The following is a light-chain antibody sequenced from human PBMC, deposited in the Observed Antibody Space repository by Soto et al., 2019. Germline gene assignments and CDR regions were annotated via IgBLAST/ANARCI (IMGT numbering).Light chain of an antibody. V-gene: IGLV2-14*01. CDR2: EVS. CDR3: NSKTSSVAYV. CDR1: GSDVGGYNY. J-gene: IGLJ1*01. Sequence: QSVLTQPASVSGSPGQSITISCTGTGSDVGGYNYVSWYQQRPGKAPQLIIYEVSNRPSGVSNRFSGSKSGNTASLTISGLQAEDEGDCYCNSKTSSVAYVFGTGTKVTVL.